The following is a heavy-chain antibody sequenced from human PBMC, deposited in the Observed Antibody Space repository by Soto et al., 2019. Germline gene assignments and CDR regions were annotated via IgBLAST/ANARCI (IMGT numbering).Heavy chain of an antibody. CDR2: INHSGST. Sequence: SETLSLTCAVYGGSFSGYYWSWIRQPPGKGLEWIGEINHSGSTNYNPSLKSRVTISVDTSKNQFSLKLSSVTAADTAVYYCAREGAGSGSLDYWGQGTLVTVSS. V-gene: IGHV4-34*01. CDR1: GGSFSGYY. D-gene: IGHD3-10*01. CDR3: AREGAGSGSLDY. J-gene: IGHJ4*02.